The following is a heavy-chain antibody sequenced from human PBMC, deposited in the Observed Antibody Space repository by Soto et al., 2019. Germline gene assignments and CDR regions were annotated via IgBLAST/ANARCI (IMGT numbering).Heavy chain of an antibody. D-gene: IGHD5-18*01. CDR3: VRGGFAYGYLDY. V-gene: IGHV1-18*04. CDR2: ISTYNIDT. J-gene: IGHJ4*02. CDR1: GYTFSSYG. Sequence: QVQLVQSGAEVKKPGASVKVSCKTSGYTFSSYGIIWVRQAPGQGLEWMGWISTYNIDTKYAEKFQGRVTMSTDTSTTTAFMELRRLRSDDTAVYYCVRGGFAYGYLDYWGQGTLVTVSS.